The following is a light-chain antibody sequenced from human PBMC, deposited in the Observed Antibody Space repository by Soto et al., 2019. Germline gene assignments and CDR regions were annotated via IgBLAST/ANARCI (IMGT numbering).Light chain of an antibody. V-gene: IGLV1-44*01. Sequence: QSALTQPPSASGTPGQRVTISCSGSSSNIGSNAVSWYRQLPGTAPKVLIYSNHQRPSGVSDRFSGSKSGTSASLAISGLQSEDEADYYCSAWDDSLNVRLFGGGTKVTVL. CDR2: SNH. J-gene: IGLJ2*01. CDR1: SSNIGSNA. CDR3: SAWDDSLNVRL.